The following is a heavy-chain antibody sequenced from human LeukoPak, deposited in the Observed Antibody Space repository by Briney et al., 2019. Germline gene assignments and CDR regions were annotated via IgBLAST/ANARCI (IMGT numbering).Heavy chain of an antibody. J-gene: IGHJ5*02. CDR2: IWYDGSNK. Sequence: GGSLRLSCAASGFTFSSYGMHWVRQAPGKGLEWVAVIWYDGSNKYYADSVKGRFTISRDNSKNTLYLQMNSLRAEDTAVYYCARDCLGYSSSLGGFGPWGQGTLVTVSS. CDR3: ARDCLGYSSSLGGFGP. V-gene: IGHV3-33*01. D-gene: IGHD6-13*01. CDR1: GFTFSSYG.